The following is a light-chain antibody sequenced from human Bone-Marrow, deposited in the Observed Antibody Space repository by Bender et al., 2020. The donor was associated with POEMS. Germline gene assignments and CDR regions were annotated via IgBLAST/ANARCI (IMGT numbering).Light chain of an antibody. V-gene: IGLV3-21*03. CDR1: NIGSKS. Sequence: SYVLTQPPSVSVAPGKTATITCGGNNIGSKSVHWYQQKSGQAPVLVVYDDSDRPSGVPDRFSGSKSGNTASLTISELQTEDEADYYCSSYTSRITFVFGGGTRLTVL. CDR2: DDS. CDR3: SSYTSRITFV. J-gene: IGLJ3*02.